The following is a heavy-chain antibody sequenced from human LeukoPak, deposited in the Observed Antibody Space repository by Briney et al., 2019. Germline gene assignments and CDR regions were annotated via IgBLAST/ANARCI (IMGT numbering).Heavy chain of an antibody. Sequence: SETLSLTCAVYGGSFSGYYWSWIRQPPGKGLEWIGEINHSGSTNYNPSLKSRVTISVDTSKNQFSLKLSSVTAADPAVYYCARVFIAAAGMKYWGQGTLVTVPS. CDR2: INHSGST. V-gene: IGHV4-34*01. CDR1: GGSFSGYY. CDR3: ARVFIAAAGMKY. D-gene: IGHD6-13*01. J-gene: IGHJ4*02.